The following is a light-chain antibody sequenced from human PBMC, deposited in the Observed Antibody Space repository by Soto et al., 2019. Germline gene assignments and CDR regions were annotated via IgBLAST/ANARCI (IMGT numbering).Light chain of an antibody. CDR3: QQFNTSPWT. Sequence: DIHMTQSXSTLSASEGDRVTISCRASQSVSIWLAWYQQKPGRAPKLLIYKSSILESGVPSRFSGSGSGTEFTLTISSLQPDDFATYYCQQFNTSPWTFGQGTKVDIK. CDR1: QSVSIW. CDR2: KSS. V-gene: IGKV1-5*03. J-gene: IGKJ1*01.